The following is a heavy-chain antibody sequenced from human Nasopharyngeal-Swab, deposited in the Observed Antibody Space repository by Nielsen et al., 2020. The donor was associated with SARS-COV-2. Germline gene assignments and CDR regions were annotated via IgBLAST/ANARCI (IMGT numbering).Heavy chain of an antibody. CDR2: ISELGSGI. V-gene: IGHV3-23*01. Sequence: GESLKISCAASGFSITTYGMTWVRQAPGKGLEWVSGISELGSGIYYADSARGRFTISRDTSKNTVYLQMNTVRVEDTGLYYCARGLTGHIVQWIPSPYWGQGTLVTVSS. D-gene: IGHD1-14*01. CDR3: ARGLTGHIVQWIPSPY. J-gene: IGHJ4*02. CDR1: GFSITTYG.